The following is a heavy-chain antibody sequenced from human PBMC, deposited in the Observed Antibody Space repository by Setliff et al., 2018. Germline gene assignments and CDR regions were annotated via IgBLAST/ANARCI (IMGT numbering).Heavy chain of an antibody. CDR1: GGSISSSNW. CDR2: IYHSGST. J-gene: IGHJ6*02. V-gene: IGHV4-4*02. Sequence: SETLSLTCAVSGGSISSSNWWSWVRQPPGKGLEWIGEIYHSGSTNYNPSLKSRVTISVDTSKNQFSLKLSSVTAADTAVYYCARGKVLYDYVWGSYRYEDYYYGMDVWGQGTTVTVSS. CDR3: ARGKVLYDYVWGSYRYEDYYYGMDV. D-gene: IGHD3-16*02.